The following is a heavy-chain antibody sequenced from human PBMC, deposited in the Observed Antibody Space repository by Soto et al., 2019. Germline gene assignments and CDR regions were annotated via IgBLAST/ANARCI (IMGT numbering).Heavy chain of an antibody. CDR1: GVSINSGDYY. D-gene: IGHD2-21*02. J-gene: IGHJ4*02. CDR2: IYYSGST. V-gene: IGHV4-31*03. CDR3: ARSRCSGGACYFFDY. Sequence: QVQLQESGPGLVKPSQTLSLTCTVSGVSINSGDYYWSWIRQHPGKGLEWIGYIYYSGSTFYNPSLKSRVSISLDTCKNQFSLNLNSVTAADTAVYSCARSRCSGGACYFFDYWGQGTLVTVSS.